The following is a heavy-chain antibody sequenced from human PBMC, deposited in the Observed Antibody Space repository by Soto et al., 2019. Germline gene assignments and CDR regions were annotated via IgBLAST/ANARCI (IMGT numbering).Heavy chain of an antibody. CDR3: ARDAAVPGESDRIDY. D-gene: IGHD6-19*01. CDR1: GDSVTNNVW. Sequence: SETLSLTCAASGDSVTNNVWWSWVRQPPEKGLEWIGEAYHNGLTDYNPSLKSRVTMSVETSKNEFSLKLTSLTAADTGIYYCARDAAVPGESDRIDYWGQGTLVTGSS. V-gene: IGHV4-4*02. CDR2: AYHNGLT. J-gene: IGHJ4*02.